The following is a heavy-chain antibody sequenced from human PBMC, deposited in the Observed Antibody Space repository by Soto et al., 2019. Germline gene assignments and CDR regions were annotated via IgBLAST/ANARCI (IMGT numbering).Heavy chain of an antibody. CDR1: GFTVSSNY. CDR3: VSRLGELSFAAFDM. CDR2: IYNSGNT. Sequence: EVQLVESGGGLVQPGGSLRLSCAASGFTVSSNYMSWVRQAPGKGLQWVSVIYNSGNTYYADSVKGRFTISRHNSKNTLYLQMNSLRAEDTAVHYCVSRLGELSFAAFDMWGQGTMVTVSS. J-gene: IGHJ3*02. V-gene: IGHV3-53*04. D-gene: IGHD3-16*02.